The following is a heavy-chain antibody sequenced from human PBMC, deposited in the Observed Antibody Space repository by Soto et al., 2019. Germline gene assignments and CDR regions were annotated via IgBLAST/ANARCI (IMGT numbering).Heavy chain of an antibody. CDR2: IYYSGST. Sequence: SETLSLTCTVSGGSISSYYWSWIRQPPGKGLECIGYIYYSGSTNYNPSLKSRVTISVDTSKNQFSLKLSSVTAADTAVYYCARTAVADNWFGPWGQGTLVTVSS. V-gene: IGHV4-59*01. CDR3: ARTAVADNWFGP. J-gene: IGHJ5*02. D-gene: IGHD6-19*01. CDR1: GGSISSYY.